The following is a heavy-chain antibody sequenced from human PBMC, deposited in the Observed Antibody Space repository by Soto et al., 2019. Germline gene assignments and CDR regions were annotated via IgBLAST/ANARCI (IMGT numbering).Heavy chain of an antibody. CDR2: INIGNGNT. V-gene: IGHV1-3*04. CDR1: GYTFTSYP. D-gene: IGHD2-15*01. J-gene: IGHJ5*02. CDR3: AREPLCGGKCYLNYFDP. Sequence: ASVKVSCKASGYTFTSYPIHWVLQAPGQGLEWMGWINIGNGNTQYSQDFQGRVTITRDTSATTAYMELSSLRSEDTALYYCAREPLCGGKCYLNYFDPWGQGTLVTVSS.